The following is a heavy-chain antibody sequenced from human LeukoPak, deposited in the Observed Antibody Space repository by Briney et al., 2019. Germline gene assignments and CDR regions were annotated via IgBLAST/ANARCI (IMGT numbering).Heavy chain of an antibody. CDR2: IYYSGST. D-gene: IGHD4-23*01. CDR3: ARYGGAFDI. Sequence: SETLSLTCTVSGGSISSSSYYWGWIRQPPGKGLEWIGSIYYSGSTYYNPSLKSRVTISVDTSKNQFSLKLSSVTAADTAVYYCARYGGAFDIWGQGTMVTVSS. J-gene: IGHJ3*02. CDR1: GGSISSSSYY. V-gene: IGHV4-39*01.